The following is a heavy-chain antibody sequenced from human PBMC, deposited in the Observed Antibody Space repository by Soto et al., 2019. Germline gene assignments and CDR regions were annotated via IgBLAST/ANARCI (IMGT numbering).Heavy chain of an antibody. D-gene: IGHD3-10*01. V-gene: IGHV1-18*01. CDR1: GYTFTSYG. CDR2: ISAYNGNT. Sequence: ASVKVSCKASGYTFTSYGISWVRQAPGQGLEWMGWISAYNGNTNYAQKLQGRVTMTTDTSTSTAYMELRILRSDDTAVYYCARGITMVRGVIIAEYFQHWGQGTLVTVSS. CDR3: ARGITMVRGVIIAEYFQH. J-gene: IGHJ1*01.